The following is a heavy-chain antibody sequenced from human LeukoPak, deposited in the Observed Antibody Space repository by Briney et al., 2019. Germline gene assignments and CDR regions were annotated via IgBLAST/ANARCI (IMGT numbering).Heavy chain of an antibody. J-gene: IGHJ4*02. CDR1: GGSISSGDYY. Sequence: PSQTLSLTCTVSGGSISSGDYYWSWIRQPPGKGLEWIGYIYYSGSTNYNPSLKSRVTISVDTSKNQFSLKLSSVTAADTAVYYCARVGVVVAAIDNWGQGTLVTVSS. CDR3: ARVGVVVAAIDN. V-gene: IGHV4-61*08. D-gene: IGHD2-15*01. CDR2: IYYSGST.